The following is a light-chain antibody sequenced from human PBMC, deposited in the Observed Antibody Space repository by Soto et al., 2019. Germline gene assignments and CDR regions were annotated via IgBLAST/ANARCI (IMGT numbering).Light chain of an antibody. CDR1: SSDVGNYIF. CDR3: ASYTTSASYV. J-gene: IGLJ1*01. CDR2: DIN. V-gene: IGLV2-14*01. Sequence: QSALSQPASVSGSPGRSITISCTGTSSDVGNYIFVSWYRQHPDKAPKLMIYDINNRPSGVSNRFSGSKSGNPASLTISGLQAEDEADYYCASYTTSASYVFGTGTKVTVL.